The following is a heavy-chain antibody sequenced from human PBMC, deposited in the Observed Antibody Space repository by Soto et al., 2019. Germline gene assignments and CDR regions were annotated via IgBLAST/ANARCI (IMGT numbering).Heavy chain of an antibody. CDR1: GGTFSSYA. CDR3: ASYVDIAGGYYFDY. Sequence: QVQLVHSGAEVKTPGSSVKVSCKASGGTFSSYAISWVRQAPGQGLEWMGGIIPIFGTANYAQKFQGRVTITADESTSAAYMELSSLRSEDTAVYYCASYVDIAGGYYFDYWGQGTLVTVSS. V-gene: IGHV1-69*01. D-gene: IGHD5-12*01. J-gene: IGHJ4*02. CDR2: IIPIFGTA.